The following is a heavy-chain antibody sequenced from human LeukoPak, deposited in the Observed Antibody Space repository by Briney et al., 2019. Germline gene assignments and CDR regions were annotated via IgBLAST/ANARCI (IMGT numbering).Heavy chain of an antibody. Sequence: PGGSLRLSCAASGFTFSSYAMSWVRQAPGKGLEWVSAISGSGGSTYYADSVKGRFTISRDNSMNTLYLQMNSLRAEDTAVYYCAKGTGIAAAGPDLAWDYWGQGTLVTVSS. J-gene: IGHJ4*02. CDR3: AKGTGIAAAGPDLAWDY. V-gene: IGHV3-23*01. D-gene: IGHD6-13*01. CDR1: GFTFSSYA. CDR2: ISGSGGST.